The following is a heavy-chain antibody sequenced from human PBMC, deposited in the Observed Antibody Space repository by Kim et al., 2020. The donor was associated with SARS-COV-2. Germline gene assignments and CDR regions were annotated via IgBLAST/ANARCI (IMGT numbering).Heavy chain of an antibody. V-gene: IGHV3-53*01. CDR2: IYGARST. D-gene: IGHD1-7*01. CDR3: ASYPGTTNYYYGMDV. J-gene: IGHJ6*02. Sequence: GGSLRLSCAASGFNVGDKYMNWVRQSPGKGLEWVSVIYGARSTFYADSVKGRFTISRDNPKNTVNLEMNSLRVEDTAVYYCASYPGTTNYYYGMDVWGQG. CDR1: GFNVGDKY.